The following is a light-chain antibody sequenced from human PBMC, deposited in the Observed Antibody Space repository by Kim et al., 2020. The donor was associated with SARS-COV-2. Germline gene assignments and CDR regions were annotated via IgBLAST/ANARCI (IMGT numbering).Light chain of an antibody. CDR3: QSANSSGTFVV. V-gene: IGLV3-25*03. CDR1: ALPKQY. J-gene: IGLJ2*01. CDR2: KDS. Sequence: PGQTDRITCSGDALPKQYAYWYQQKPGQAPVLVIYKDSERPSGIPERFSGSSSVTTVTLTISGVQAEVEADYYCQSANSSGTFVVFGGGTQLTVL.